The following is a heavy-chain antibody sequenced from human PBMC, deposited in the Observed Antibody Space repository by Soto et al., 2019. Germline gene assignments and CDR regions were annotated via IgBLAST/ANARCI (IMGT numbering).Heavy chain of an antibody. V-gene: IGHV1-3*01. Sequence: QVQLVQSGAEVKKPGASVKVSCKASGYTFTSYAMHWLRQAPGQRLEGMGWINAGNGNTKYSQKLQGRVTITRDTSASTAYMELSSMRSEDPAVYYCARGPGGPDGPGDYWGQGTLVTVAS. D-gene: IGHD2-15*01. CDR3: ARGPGGPDGPGDY. J-gene: IGHJ4*02. CDR1: GYTFTSYA. CDR2: INAGNGNT.